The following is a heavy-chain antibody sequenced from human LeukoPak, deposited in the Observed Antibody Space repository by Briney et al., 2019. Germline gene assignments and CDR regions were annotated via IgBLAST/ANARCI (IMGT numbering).Heavy chain of an antibody. CDR3: ARHYRKDYPDSGSSQYFHYTDV. CDR1: GDSMSDHY. D-gene: IGHD3-10*01. J-gene: IGHJ6*03. V-gene: IGHV4-4*09. Sequence: PSGTLSLTCAVSGDSMSDHYWSWIRQPPGMTLEWIGYIYASGSTNYNPSLKGRVTISLDTSKNHFSLRLRSVTAADTALYYCARHYRKDYPDSGSSQYFHYTDVWGKGTTVTVSS. CDR2: IYASGST.